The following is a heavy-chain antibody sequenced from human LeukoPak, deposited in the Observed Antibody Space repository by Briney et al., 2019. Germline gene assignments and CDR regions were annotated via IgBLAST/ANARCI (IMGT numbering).Heavy chain of an antibody. CDR1: GFTLSYYW. CDR3: ARAAGKVAGIVFYYYYYMDV. CDR2: ISGDGSST. D-gene: IGHD6-19*01. J-gene: IGHJ6*03. Sequence: PGGSLRLSCAASGFTLSYYWMHWVRHGPGKGLVWVSTISGDGSSTSYADSVKGRFTISRDNAKNTLYLQMNSLRAEDTAVYYCARAAGKVAGIVFYYYYYMDVWGKGTTVTVSS. V-gene: IGHV3-74*01.